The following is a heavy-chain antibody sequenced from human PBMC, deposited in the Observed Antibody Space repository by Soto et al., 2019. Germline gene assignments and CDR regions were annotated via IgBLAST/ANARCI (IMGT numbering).Heavy chain of an antibody. Sequence: QVQLVESGGGVVQPGRSLRLSCAASGFTFSSYAMHWVRQAPGKGLEWVAVISYDGSNKYYADSVKGRFTISRDNSKNTLYLQMNSLRAEDTAVYYCARVGLYSGSPGVDYWGQGTLVTVSS. D-gene: IGHD1-26*01. J-gene: IGHJ4*02. V-gene: IGHV3-30-3*01. CDR3: ARVGLYSGSPGVDY. CDR2: ISYDGSNK. CDR1: GFTFSSYA.